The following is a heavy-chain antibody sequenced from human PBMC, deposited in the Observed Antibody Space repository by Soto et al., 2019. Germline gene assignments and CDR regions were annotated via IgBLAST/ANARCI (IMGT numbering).Heavy chain of an antibody. Sequence: EVQLVESGGGLVKPGGSLRLSCAASGFTFSSAWMTWVRQAPGKGLEWVGRIKSKTDGGTTDYAAPVKGRFTISTDDSQNTLYLQMNSLKTEDTAVYYCTTGLLRGGSGAFDIWGQGTMVTVSS. CDR2: IKSKTDGGTT. CDR3: TTGLLRGGSGAFDI. CDR1: GFTFSSAW. J-gene: IGHJ3*02. V-gene: IGHV3-15*01. D-gene: IGHD1-26*01.